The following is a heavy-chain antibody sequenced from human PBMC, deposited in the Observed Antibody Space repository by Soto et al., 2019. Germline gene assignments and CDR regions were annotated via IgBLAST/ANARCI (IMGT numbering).Heavy chain of an antibody. CDR2: ISTHNGNT. Sequence: QVHLVQSGAEVKKPGASVKVSCKASGYTFTTYGISWVRQAPGQGLEWMGWISTHNGNTDYAQTLQGRVTMTTDTSTSTAYMELRSLRSDDTAVYYCARFESPTSYYDSSGYSPLFDNWGQGTPVTVSS. J-gene: IGHJ4*02. CDR3: ARFESPTSYYDSSGYSPLFDN. CDR1: GYTFTTYG. D-gene: IGHD3-22*01. V-gene: IGHV1-18*01.